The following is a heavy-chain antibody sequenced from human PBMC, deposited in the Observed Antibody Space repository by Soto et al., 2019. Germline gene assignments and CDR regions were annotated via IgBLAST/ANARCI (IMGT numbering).Heavy chain of an antibody. J-gene: IGHJ4*02. CDR1: GFTFSSYA. CDR2: ISGSGGST. CDR3: AKGDLQGPYYDSSGPNPR. Sequence: PGGSLRLSCAASGFTFSSYAMSWVRQAPGKGLEWVSAISGSGGSTYYADSVKGRFTISRDNSKNTLYLQMNSLRAEDTAVYYCAKGDLQGPYYDSSGPNPRWGQGTLVTVSS. D-gene: IGHD3-22*01. V-gene: IGHV3-23*01.